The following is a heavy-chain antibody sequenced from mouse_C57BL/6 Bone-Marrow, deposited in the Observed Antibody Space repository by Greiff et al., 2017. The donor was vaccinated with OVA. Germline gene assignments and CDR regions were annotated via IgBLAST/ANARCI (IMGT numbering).Heavy chain of an antibody. V-gene: IGHV1-26*01. Sequence: VQLQQSGPELVKPGASVKISCKASGYTFTDYYMNWVKQSHGKSLEWIGDINPNNGGTSYNQKFKGKATLTVDKSSSTAYMELRSLTSEDSAVYYCAREEDYGSSRDYFDYWGQGTTLTVSS. CDR3: AREEDYGSSRDYFDY. CDR1: GYTFTDYY. CDR2: INPNNGGT. D-gene: IGHD1-1*01. J-gene: IGHJ2*01.